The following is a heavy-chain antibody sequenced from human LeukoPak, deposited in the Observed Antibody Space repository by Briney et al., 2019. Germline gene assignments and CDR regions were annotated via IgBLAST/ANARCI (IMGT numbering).Heavy chain of an antibody. CDR3: VGDPPNSGYAFQV. CDR1: GFTFSSYS. V-gene: IGHV3-21*01. Sequence: GGSLRLSCAASGFTFSSYSMNWVRQAPGKGLEWVSSISSSSSYIYYADSVKGRFTTSRDNAKNSLYLQMNSLRAEDTALYYCVGDPPNSGYAFQVWGHGTVVTVSS. D-gene: IGHD3-22*01. J-gene: IGHJ3*01. CDR2: ISSSSSYI.